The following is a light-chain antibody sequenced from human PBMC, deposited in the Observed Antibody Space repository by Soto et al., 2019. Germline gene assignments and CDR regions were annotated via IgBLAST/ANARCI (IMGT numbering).Light chain of an antibody. CDR3: CSYAGSSTNYV. J-gene: IGLJ1*01. Sequence: QSVLTQPASVSGSPGQWITISCTGTSSDVGSYNLVSWYQQHPGKAPKLMIYEVSKRPSGVSNRFSGSKSGNTASLTISGLQAEDEADYYCCSYAGSSTNYVFGTGTKSPA. CDR2: EVS. CDR1: SSDVGSYNL. V-gene: IGLV2-23*02.